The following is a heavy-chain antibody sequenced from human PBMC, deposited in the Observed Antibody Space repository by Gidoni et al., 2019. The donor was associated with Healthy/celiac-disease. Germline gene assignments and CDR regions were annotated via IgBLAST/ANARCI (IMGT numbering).Heavy chain of an antibody. V-gene: IGHV4-34*12. J-gene: IGHJ4*02. CDR3: AVGSGIRLGY. D-gene: IGHD3-10*01. CDR2: IIHSGST. CDR1: GGSFSGHY. Sequence: QVQLQQRSAGLLKPSEAMSLTCAVYGGSFSGHYWSWIRQPPGKGLEWIGEIIHSGSTNYNPSLKSRVTISVDTSKNQFSLKLSSVTAADTAVYYCAVGSGIRLGYWGQGTLVTVSS.